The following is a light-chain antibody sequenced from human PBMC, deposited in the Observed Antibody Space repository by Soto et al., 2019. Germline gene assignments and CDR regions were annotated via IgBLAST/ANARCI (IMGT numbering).Light chain of an antibody. V-gene: IGKV3-20*01. CDR2: GAS. Sequence: EIVLTQSPGTLSLSPGERATLSCRASQSVSSIYLAWYQQKPGQAPRLLIYGASSRATGIPDRFSGSGSGTDFTLTISRLEPEDFAVYYCQQYGSSPPWTFGQGTTVEIK. CDR1: QSVSSIY. CDR3: QQYGSSPPWT. J-gene: IGKJ1*01.